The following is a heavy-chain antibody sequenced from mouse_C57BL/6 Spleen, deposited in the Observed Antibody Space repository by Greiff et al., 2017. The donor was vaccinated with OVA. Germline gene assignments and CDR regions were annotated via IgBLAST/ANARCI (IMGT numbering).Heavy chain of an antibody. CDR1: GYTFTSYW. J-gene: IGHJ3*01. V-gene: IGHV1-53*01. D-gene: IGHD2-4*01. CDR2: INPSNGGT. Sequence: VQLQQPGTELVKPGASVKLSCKASGYTFTSYWMHWVKQRPGQGLEWIGNINPSNGGTNYNEKFKSKATLTVDKSSSTAYMQLSSLTSDDSAVYYCARSPYDYDFGFAYWGQGTLVTVSA. CDR3: ARSPYDYDFGFAY.